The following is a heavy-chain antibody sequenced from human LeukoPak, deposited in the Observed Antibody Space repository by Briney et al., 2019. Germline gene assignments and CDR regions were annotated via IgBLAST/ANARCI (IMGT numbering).Heavy chain of an antibody. Sequence: SETLSLTCAVYGGSFSGYYWSWIRQPPGKGLEWIGEINHSGSTNYNPSLKSRVTISVDTSKNQFSLKLSSVTAADTAVYYCAGYIADTPFSFDYWGQGTLVTVSS. CDR2: INHSGST. CDR3: AGYIADTPFSFDY. CDR1: GGSFSGYY. J-gene: IGHJ4*02. D-gene: IGHD2-15*01. V-gene: IGHV4-34*01.